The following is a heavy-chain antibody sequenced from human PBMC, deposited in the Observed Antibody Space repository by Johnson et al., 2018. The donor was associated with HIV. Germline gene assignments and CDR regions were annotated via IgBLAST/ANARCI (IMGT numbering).Heavy chain of an antibody. V-gene: IGHV3-30*18. J-gene: IGHJ3*01. Sequence: QVQLVESGGGLVKPGGSLRLSCAASGFTFSNAWMSWVRQAPGKGLEWVAVISFDGTNKYYAESVKGLSTISRDNSNNTLYLQMNSLRPEDTGVYYCVKDKFMFLENPVDAFDVWGQGTMVTFSS. CDR1: GFTFSNAW. CDR2: ISFDGTNK. D-gene: IGHD3-3*01. CDR3: VKDKFMFLENPVDAFDV.